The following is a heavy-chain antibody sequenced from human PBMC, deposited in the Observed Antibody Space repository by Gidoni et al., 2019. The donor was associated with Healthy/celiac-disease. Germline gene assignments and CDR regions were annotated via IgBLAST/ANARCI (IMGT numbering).Heavy chain of an antibody. D-gene: IGHD6-13*01. J-gene: IGHJ5*02. CDR3: ALGAAESGWFDP. CDR2: INHSGST. V-gene: IGHV4-34*01. CDR1: GGSFSGYY. Sequence: QVQLQHWGAGLLKPSETLSLTCAVYGGSFSGYYWSWIRQPPGKGLEWIGEINHSGSTNYNPSLKSRVTISVDTSKNQFSLKLSSVTAADTAVYYCALGAAESGWFDPWGQGTLVTVSS.